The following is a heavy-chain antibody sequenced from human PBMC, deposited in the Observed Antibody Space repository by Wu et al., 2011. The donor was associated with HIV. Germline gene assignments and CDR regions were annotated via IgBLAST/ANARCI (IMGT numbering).Heavy chain of an antibody. CDR3: ARDLGAVRRYMDV. D-gene: IGHD3-16*01. J-gene: IGHJ6*04. V-gene: IGHV1-69*12. CDR1: GGTFSNYA. Sequence: QVQLVQSGAEVKKPGSSVKVSCKASGGTFSNYAISWARQAPGQGLEWMGGIIPIFGTANYAQKFQGRVTITADESTSTAYMELSRLKSDDTAVYLCARDLGAVRRYMDVWGTGTMVTVSS. CDR2: IIPIFGTA.